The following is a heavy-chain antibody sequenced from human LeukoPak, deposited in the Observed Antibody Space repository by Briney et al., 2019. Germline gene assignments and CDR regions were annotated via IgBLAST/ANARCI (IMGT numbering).Heavy chain of an antibody. V-gene: IGHV4-34*01. CDR1: GGSFSGYY. D-gene: IGHD3-10*01. Sequence: SGTLSLTCAVYGGSFSGYYWSWIRQPPGKGLEWIGEINHSGSTNYNPSLKSRVTISVDTSKNQFSLKLSSVTAADTAVYYCARQTNMILWFGEKPVYYFDYWGQGTLVTVSS. J-gene: IGHJ4*02. CDR3: ARQTNMILWFGEKPVYYFDY. CDR2: INHSGST.